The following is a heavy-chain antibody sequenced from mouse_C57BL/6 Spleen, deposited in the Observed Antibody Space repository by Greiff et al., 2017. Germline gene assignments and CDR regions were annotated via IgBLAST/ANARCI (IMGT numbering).Heavy chain of an antibody. CDR3: ARHEDEPAGFAY. CDR1: GYTFTEYT. CDR2: FYPGSGSI. Sequence: VQLQQSGAELVKPGASVKLSCKASGYTFTEYTIHWVKQRSGQGLEWIGWFYPGSGSIKYNEKFKDKATLTADKSSSTGYMELSRWTSEDSAVYVCARHEDEPAGFAYWGQGTLVTVSA. J-gene: IGHJ3*01. V-gene: IGHV1-62-2*01.